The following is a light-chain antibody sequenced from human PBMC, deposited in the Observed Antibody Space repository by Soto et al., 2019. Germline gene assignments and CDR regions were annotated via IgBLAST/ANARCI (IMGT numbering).Light chain of an antibody. CDR2: AAS. CDR3: QLYGSYMFT. J-gene: IGKJ2*01. CDR1: QSVNSNF. V-gene: IGKV3-20*01. Sequence: EVVLTHSPGPLSLSPGERVTLSFSTSQSVNSNFLSWFQQKPGQPPRLLLYAASKRAAGTPDRFSGAGSGTDFTLIISRLEPEDSAIYHCQLYGSYMFTFGQGTKVDI.